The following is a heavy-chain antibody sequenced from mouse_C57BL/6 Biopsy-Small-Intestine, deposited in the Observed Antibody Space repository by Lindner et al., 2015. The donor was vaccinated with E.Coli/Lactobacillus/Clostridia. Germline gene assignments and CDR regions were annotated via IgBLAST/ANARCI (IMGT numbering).Heavy chain of an antibody. D-gene: IGHD2-2*01. Sequence: VQLQESGPELVKPGASVKLSCKASGYTFTSYDINWVKQRPGQGLEWIGWIYPRDGSTNYNQKFKGKATLTVDKSSSTAYMDLRSLTSEDSAVYYCAPYGYDFDYWGQGTTLTVSS. CDR3: APYGYDFDY. CDR1: GYTFTSYD. J-gene: IGHJ2*01. V-gene: IGHV1-85*01. CDR2: IYPRDGST.